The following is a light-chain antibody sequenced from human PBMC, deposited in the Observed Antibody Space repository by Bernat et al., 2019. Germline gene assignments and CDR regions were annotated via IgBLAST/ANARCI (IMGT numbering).Light chain of an antibody. V-gene: IGLV1-44*01. Sequence: QSVLTQPPSTSGTPGQRVTISCSGSRSNIGSDDVNWYQQLPGTAPKLLIYRTSRRPSGVSDRFSGSKSGTSASLAITGLRSEDEADYCCAAWDDSLVGYVFGTGTQVTVL. CDR1: RSNIGSDD. CDR2: RTS. CDR3: AAWDDSLVGYV. J-gene: IGLJ1*01.